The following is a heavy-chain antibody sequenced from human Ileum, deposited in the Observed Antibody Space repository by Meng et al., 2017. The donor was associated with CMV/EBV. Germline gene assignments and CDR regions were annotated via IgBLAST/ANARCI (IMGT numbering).Heavy chain of an antibody. Sequence: GSLRLSCAASGFTFSDYYMSWIRQAPGKGLEWIGSIYYSGSTYYNPSLKSRVTISVDTSKNQFSLKLSSVTAADTAVYYCAREVDSAGDFDYWGQGTLVTVSS. CDR1: GFTFSDYY. V-gene: IGHV4-38-2*02. CDR3: AREVDSAGDFDY. CDR2: IYYSGST. D-gene: IGHD3/OR15-3a*01. J-gene: IGHJ4*02.